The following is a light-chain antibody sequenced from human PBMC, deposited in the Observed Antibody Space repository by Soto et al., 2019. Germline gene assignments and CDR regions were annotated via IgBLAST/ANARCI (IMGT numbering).Light chain of an antibody. CDR2: ENY. V-gene: IGLV1-51*02. CDR3: GTWDSGLGGGV. Sequence: QAVVTQPPSVSAALGQTVTISCSGSSSNIANKYVSWYQQLPGTAPKLLIYENYKRPSGIPDRFSGSKSGTSATLDITGLQTGDEADYYCGTWDSGLGGGVFGGGTKLTVL. J-gene: IGLJ2*01. CDR1: SSNIANKY.